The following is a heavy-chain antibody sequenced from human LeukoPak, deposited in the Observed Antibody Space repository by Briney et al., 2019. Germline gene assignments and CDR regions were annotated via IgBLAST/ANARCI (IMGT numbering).Heavy chain of an antibody. D-gene: IGHD6-19*01. CDR2: ISYDGSNK. CDR1: GFTFSSYA. J-gene: IGHJ4*02. CDR3: ARDPTAGSGWFGRGYFDY. V-gene: IGHV3-30*04. Sequence: GGSLRLSCAASGFTFSSYAMHWVRQAPGKGLEWVAVISYDGSNKYYADSVKGRFTISRDNSKNTLYLQVNSLRAEDTAVYYCARDPTAGSGWFGRGYFDYWGQGTLVTVSS.